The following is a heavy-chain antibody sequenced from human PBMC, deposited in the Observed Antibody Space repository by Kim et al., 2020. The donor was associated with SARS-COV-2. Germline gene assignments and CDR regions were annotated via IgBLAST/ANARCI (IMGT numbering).Heavy chain of an antibody. CDR2: ISGSGGST. Sequence: GGSLRLSCAASGFTFSSYAMSWVRQAPGKGLEWVSAISGSGGSTYYADSVKGRFTISRDNSKNTLYLQMNSLRAEDTAVYYCAKAPPTYYYGSGIYIFDYWGQGTLVTVSS. D-gene: IGHD3-10*01. CDR3: AKAPPTYYYGSGIYIFDY. CDR1: GFTFSSYA. V-gene: IGHV3-23*01. J-gene: IGHJ4*02.